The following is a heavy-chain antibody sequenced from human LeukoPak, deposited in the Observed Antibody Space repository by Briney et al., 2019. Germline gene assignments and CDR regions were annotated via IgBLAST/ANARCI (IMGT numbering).Heavy chain of an antibody. CDR2: ISYDGSNK. J-gene: IGHJ4*02. CDR1: GFTFSSYA. Sequence: GRSLRLSCAASGFTFSSYAMHWVRQAPGKGLEWVAVISYDGSNKYYADSVKGRFTISRDNAKNSLYLQMNSLRAEDTALYYCAKGGIAAPIWGQGTLVTVSS. CDR3: AKGGIAAPI. V-gene: IGHV3-30-3*01. D-gene: IGHD6-13*01.